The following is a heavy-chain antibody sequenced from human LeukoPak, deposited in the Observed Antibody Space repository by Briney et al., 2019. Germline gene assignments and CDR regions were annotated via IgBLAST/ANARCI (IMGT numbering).Heavy chain of an antibody. V-gene: IGHV1-69*05. CDR3: ARGPHSNYVFTWFDP. J-gene: IGHJ5*02. CDR1: GGTFSSYA. D-gene: IGHD4-11*01. Sequence: SVKVSCKASGGTFSSYAISWVRQAPGQGLEWMGGIIPIFGTANYAQKFQGRVTITTDESTSTAYMELSSLRSEDTAVYYCARGPHSNYVFTWFDPWGQGTLVTVSS. CDR2: IIPIFGTA.